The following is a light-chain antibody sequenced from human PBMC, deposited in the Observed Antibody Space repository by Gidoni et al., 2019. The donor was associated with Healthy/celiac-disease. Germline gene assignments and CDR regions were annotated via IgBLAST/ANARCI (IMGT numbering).Light chain of an antibody. CDR1: QGISSY. CDR2: AAS. Sequence: IPLPQSPSSLSASVGDRVTITCRANQGISSYLAWYQQKPGKAPKLLIYAASTLQSGVPSRFSGSGSGTDFTLTISSLQPEDFATYYCQQLNSYLPFTFGPGTKVDIK. J-gene: IGKJ3*01. CDR3: QQLNSYLPFT. V-gene: IGKV1-9*01.